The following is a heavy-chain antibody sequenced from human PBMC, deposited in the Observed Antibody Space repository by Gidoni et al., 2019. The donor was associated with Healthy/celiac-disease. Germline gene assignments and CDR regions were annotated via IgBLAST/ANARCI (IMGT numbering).Heavy chain of an antibody. D-gene: IGHD6-19*01. CDR1: GLTSDDYA. CDR2: ISCNSGSI. CDR3: ANDRGQWLVPIFDY. Sequence: EVQLVESGGRWVQPSRSLRLSWAASGLTSDDYAMHWVRHAPGKGLAWVSGISCNSGSIGYADSVTGRFSISRDNAKISLYLQMNSLRAEYTALYYCANDRGQWLVPIFDYWGQGTLVTVSS. J-gene: IGHJ4*02. V-gene: IGHV3-9*02.